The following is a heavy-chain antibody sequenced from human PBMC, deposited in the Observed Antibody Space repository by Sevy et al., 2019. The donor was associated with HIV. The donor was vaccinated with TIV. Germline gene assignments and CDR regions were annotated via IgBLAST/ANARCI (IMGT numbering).Heavy chain of an antibody. CDR3: GTYISTWYEGLS. V-gene: IGHV3-15*01. CDR2: IKSETEGGAA. J-gene: IGHJ5*02. D-gene: IGHD6-13*01. CDR1: GFTFSNAW. Sequence: GGSLRLSCAASGFTFSNAWMSWVRQAPGKGLEWVGRIKSETEGGAADYAAPVKGRFTILRDDSKNTLFLQMNSLKTEDTAIYYWGTYISTWYEGLSWGQGTLVTVSS.